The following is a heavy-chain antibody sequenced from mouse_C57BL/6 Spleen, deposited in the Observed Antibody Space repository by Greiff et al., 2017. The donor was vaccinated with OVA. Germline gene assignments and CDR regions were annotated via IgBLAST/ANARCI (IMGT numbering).Heavy chain of an antibody. Sequence: VKVVESGAELVKPGASVKLSCKASGYTFTSYWMHWVKQRPGQGLEWIGMIHPNSGSTNYNEKFKSKATLTVDKSSSTAYMQLSSLTSEDSAVYYCARSPIYDGYYAMDYWGQGTSVTVSS. CDR2: IHPNSGST. CDR3: ARSPIYDGYYAMDY. J-gene: IGHJ4*01. D-gene: IGHD2-3*01. CDR1: GYTFTSYW. V-gene: IGHV1-64*01.